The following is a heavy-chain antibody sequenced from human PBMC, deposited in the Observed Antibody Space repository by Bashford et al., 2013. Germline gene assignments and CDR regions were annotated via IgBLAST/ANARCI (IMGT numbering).Heavy chain of an antibody. J-gene: IGHJ1*01. CDR2: LLQWGAP. Sequence: SETLSLTCTVSGGLHQQWWLLLELDPPAPREGPGVDWVHLLQWGAPTTTRPFKSRVTISVDTSKNQFSLKLSSVTAADTAVYYCARSPLSQYFQHWGQGTLVT. D-gene: IGHD3-16*01. V-gene: IGHV4-31*03. CDR1: GGLHQQWWLL. CDR3: ARSPLSQYFQH.